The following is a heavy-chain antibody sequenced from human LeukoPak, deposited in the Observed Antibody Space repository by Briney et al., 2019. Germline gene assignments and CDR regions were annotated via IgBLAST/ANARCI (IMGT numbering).Heavy chain of an antibody. CDR3: ARIGYNWNDGASFDY. Sequence: PSETLSLTCTVSGGSISSSSYYWGWIRQPPGKGLEWIGSIYYSGSTYYNPSLKSRVTISVDTSKNQSSLKLSSVTAADTAVYYCARIGYNWNDGASFDYWGQGTLVTVSS. D-gene: IGHD1-20*01. CDR1: GGSISSSSYY. J-gene: IGHJ4*02. CDR2: IYYSGST. V-gene: IGHV4-39*01.